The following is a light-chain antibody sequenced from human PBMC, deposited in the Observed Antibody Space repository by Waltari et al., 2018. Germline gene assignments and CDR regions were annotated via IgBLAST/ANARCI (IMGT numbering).Light chain of an antibody. V-gene: IGKV1-9*01. CDR3: QQPYFYPRT. Sequence: DIQLTQSPSFVSASVGDRVTITCRASQGIGRYLAWYQQKPGNAPQFLVYAASTLQSWVPARFSGSGSGTEFTLTISSLQPEDFATYYCQQPYFYPRTFGQGTKVDIK. CDR1: QGIGRY. CDR2: AAS. J-gene: IGKJ1*01.